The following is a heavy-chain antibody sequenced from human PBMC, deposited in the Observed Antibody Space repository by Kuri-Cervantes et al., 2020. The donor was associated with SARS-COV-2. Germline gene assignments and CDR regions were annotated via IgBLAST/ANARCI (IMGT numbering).Heavy chain of an antibody. D-gene: IGHD6-13*01. V-gene: IGHV3-20*04. Sequence: GESLKISCAASGFNFDDHGMSWVRQAPGKGLEWVSGISWNGGITGYADSVKGRFTISRDNAKNSLYLQMNSLRAEDTAVYYCARVCRSSWYFAFDIWGQGTMVTVSS. J-gene: IGHJ3*02. CDR3: ARVCRSSWYFAFDI. CDR2: ISWNGGIT. CDR1: GFNFDDHG.